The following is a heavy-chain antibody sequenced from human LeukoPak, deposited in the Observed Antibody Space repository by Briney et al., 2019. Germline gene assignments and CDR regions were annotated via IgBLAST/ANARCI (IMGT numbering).Heavy chain of an antibody. CDR3: ASGGTLTEYFQH. CDR1: GFTFSSYA. V-gene: IGHV3-30*04. Sequence: GGSLRLSCAASGFTFSSYAMHWVRQAPGKGLKWVAVISYDGSNKYYADSVKGRFTISRDNSKNTLYLQMNSLRAEDTAVYYCASGGTLTEYFQHWGQGTLVTVSS. D-gene: IGHD1-7*01. J-gene: IGHJ1*01. CDR2: ISYDGSNK.